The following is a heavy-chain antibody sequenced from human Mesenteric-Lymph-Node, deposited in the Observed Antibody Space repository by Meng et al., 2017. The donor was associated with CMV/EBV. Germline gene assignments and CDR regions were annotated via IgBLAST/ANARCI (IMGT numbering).Heavy chain of an antibody. CDR1: GGSISSSSYY. D-gene: IGHD3-10*01. Sequence: QLQLQESGPGLVKPSETLSLTCTVSGGSISSSSYYWGWIRQPPGKGLEWIWSIYYSGITYYNPALKSRVTISVDTSKYQFALKLGSVAAADTAVYSCARPHYYDSGSSPWFDPLGQGTLVTVSS. CDR3: ARPHYYDSGSSPWFDP. J-gene: IGHJ5*02. CDR2: IYYSGIT. V-gene: IGHV4-39*01.